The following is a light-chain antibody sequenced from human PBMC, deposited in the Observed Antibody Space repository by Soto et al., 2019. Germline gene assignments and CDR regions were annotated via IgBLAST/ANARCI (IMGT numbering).Light chain of an antibody. V-gene: IGKV1-5*01. CDR1: QSISSW. CDR2: DAS. J-gene: IGKJ1*01. Sequence: DIQMTQSPSTLSASVGDRVTITCRASQSISSWLAWYQQKPGKAPKLLIYDASSLESGVPSRFSGSGSGTEFTHTISSQQPDYFATYYCQQYNSYSWTFGQGTKVEIK. CDR3: QQYNSYSWT.